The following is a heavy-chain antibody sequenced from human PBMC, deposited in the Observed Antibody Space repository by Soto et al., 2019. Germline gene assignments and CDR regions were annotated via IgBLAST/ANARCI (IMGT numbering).Heavy chain of an antibody. CDR2: ISGSGNNT. J-gene: IGHJ3*02. Sequence: GGSLRLSCAASGFIFSRYDMSWVRQAPGKGLEWVSGISGSGNNTYYADSVKGRFTISRDNSENTLYLQMNGLRAEDTALYSCAKDRVADAIDGFDIWGQGTMVTVSS. CDR1: GFIFSRYD. D-gene: IGHD2-2*01. CDR3: AKDRVADAIDGFDI. V-gene: IGHV3-23*01.